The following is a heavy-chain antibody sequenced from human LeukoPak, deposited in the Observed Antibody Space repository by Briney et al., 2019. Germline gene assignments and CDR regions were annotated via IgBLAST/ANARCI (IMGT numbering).Heavy chain of an antibody. J-gene: IGHJ3*02. Sequence: SETLSLTCTVSGGPISSYYWSWIRQPAGKGLEWIGRIYTSGSTNYNPSLKSRVTMSVDTSKNQFSLKLSSVTAADTAVYYCASQYCSSTSCPAAFDIWGQGTMVTVSS. CDR3: ASQYCSSTSCPAAFDI. V-gene: IGHV4-4*07. CDR1: GGPISSYY. D-gene: IGHD2-2*01. CDR2: IYTSGST.